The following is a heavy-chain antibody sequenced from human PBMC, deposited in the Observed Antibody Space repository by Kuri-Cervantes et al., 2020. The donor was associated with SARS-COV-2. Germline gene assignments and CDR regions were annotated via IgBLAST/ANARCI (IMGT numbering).Heavy chain of an antibody. Sequence: SQTLSLTCAVSGYSISSGYYWGWIRQPPGKGLEWIGSIYHSGSTYYNPSLKSRVTISVDTSKNQFSLKLSSVTAADTAVYYCARDLGSSSWYLFDYWGQGTLVTVSS. CDR2: IYHSGST. J-gene: IGHJ4*02. CDR1: GYSISSGYY. V-gene: IGHV4-38-2*02. D-gene: IGHD6-13*01. CDR3: ARDLGSSSWYLFDY.